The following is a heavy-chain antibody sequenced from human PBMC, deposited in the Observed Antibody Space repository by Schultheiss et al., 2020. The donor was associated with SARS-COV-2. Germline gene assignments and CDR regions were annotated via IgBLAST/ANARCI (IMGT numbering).Heavy chain of an antibody. Sequence: GGSLRLSCAASGFTFSDYYMSWIRQAPGKGLEWVSVIYSGGSTYYADSVKGRFTISRDNSKNTLYLQMSSLRAEDTAVYYCARDAPCSGGNCYYDYWGQGTLVTVSS. CDR3: ARDAPCSGGNCYYDY. D-gene: IGHD2-15*01. CDR2: IYSGGST. J-gene: IGHJ4*02. CDR1: GFTFSDYY. V-gene: IGHV3-53*01.